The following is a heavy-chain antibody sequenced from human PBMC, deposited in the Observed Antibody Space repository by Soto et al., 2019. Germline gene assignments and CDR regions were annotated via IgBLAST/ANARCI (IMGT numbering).Heavy chain of an antibody. CDR2: IWYDRSNK. D-gene: IGHD2-2*01. V-gene: IGHV3-33*01. CDR3: ATIIGGLYQLPPDYYYYYYMDV. Sequence: GESLRLSCAASGFTFSSYGIRWVRKTPGKKLERVAVIWYDRSNKYYADTVKGRFTISRDNSKNTLYLQMNSLRAEDTAVYYCATIIGGLYQLPPDYYYYYYMDVWGKGTTVTVSS. CDR1: GFTFSSYG. J-gene: IGHJ6*03.